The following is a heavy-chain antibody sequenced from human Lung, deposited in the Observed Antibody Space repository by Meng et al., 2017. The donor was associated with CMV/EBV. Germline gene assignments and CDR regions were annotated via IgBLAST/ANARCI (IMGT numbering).Heavy chain of an antibody. Sequence: SETLSLTCTVSGGSITSYYWSWIRQPPGKGLEWIAYMYYSRDAGYNPSLRSRVTVSVDTSKSQFSLQLSSVTAADTAVYYCARDWQGGAEPYGMDVWGQGTTVTVSS. V-gene: IGHV4-59*01. CDR2: MYYSRDA. D-gene: IGHD1-14*01. CDR1: GGSITSYY. J-gene: IGHJ6*02. CDR3: ARDWQGGAEPYGMDV.